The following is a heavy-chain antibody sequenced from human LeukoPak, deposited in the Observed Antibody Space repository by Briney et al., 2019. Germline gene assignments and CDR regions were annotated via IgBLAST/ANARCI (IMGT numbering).Heavy chain of an antibody. D-gene: IGHD1-26*01. V-gene: IGHV3-30*18. CDR1: GFTFSSYV. Sequence: GGSLRLSCAASGFTFSSYVMHWVRQAPGKGLEWVAVISYDGSNKYYADSVKGRFTISRDNSKNTLYLQMNSLRAEDTAVYYCAKERIVGAALAHWFDPWGQGTLVTVSS. J-gene: IGHJ5*02. CDR3: AKERIVGAALAHWFDP. CDR2: ISYDGSNK.